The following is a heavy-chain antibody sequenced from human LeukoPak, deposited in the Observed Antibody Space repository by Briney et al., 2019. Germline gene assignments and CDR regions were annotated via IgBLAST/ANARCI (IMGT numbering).Heavy chain of an antibody. D-gene: IGHD3-22*01. V-gene: IGHV1-69*13. CDR3: ARMGGGYPHLDY. J-gene: IGHJ4*02. CDR1: GGTFSSYA. CDR2: IIPIFGTA. Sequence: GASVKVSCKASGGTFSSYAISWVRQAPGQGLEWMGGIIPIFGTANYAQKFQGRVTITADESTSTAYMELSSLRSEDTAVYYCARMGGGYPHLDYWGQGTLVTVSS.